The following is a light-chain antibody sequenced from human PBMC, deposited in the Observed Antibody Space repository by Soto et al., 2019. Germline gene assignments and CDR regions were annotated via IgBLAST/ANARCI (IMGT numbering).Light chain of an antibody. V-gene: IGLV4-60*02. J-gene: IGLJ2*01. CDR3: ETWDSNTRV. CDR1: SGHSSYI. Sequence: QLVLTQSSSTSAPLGSSVKLTCTLSSGHSSYIIAWHQQQPGKAPRYLMKLEGDGSYSRGSGVPDRFSGSRSGADRYLTISGLQFEDEADYYCETWDSNTRVFGGGTKLTVL. CDR2: LEGDGSY.